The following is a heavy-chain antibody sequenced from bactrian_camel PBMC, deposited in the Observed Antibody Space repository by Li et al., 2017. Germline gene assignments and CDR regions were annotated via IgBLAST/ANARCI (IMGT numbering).Heavy chain of an antibody. D-gene: IGHD7*01. CDR2: ISTANSIT. Sequence: HVQLVESGGDSVQAGGSLRLSCEASGLTFSTYCMVWFRQAPGKEREGVASISTANSITYIVDSVKGRFTISLNNAKNTVYLEMNSLQPEDTAIYYCAADVRWGHWKMLHSADEFNYWGQGTQVTVS. CDR1: GLTFSTYC. CDR3: AADVRWGHWKMLHSADEFNY. V-gene: IGHV3S1*01. J-gene: IGHJ4*01.